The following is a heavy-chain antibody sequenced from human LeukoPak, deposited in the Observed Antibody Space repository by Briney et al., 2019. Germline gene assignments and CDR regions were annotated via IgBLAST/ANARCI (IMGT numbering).Heavy chain of an antibody. D-gene: IGHD3-22*01. J-gene: IGHJ3*02. CDR1: GYTFTSYG. Sequence: ASVKVSCKASGYTFTSYGISWVRQAPGQGLEWMGWISAYNGNTNYAQELQGRVTMTTDTSTSTAYMELRSLRSDDTAVYYCARDRIYDSSGYPSPDAFDIWGQGTMVTVSS. CDR2: ISAYNGNT. CDR3: ARDRIYDSSGYPSPDAFDI. V-gene: IGHV1-18*01.